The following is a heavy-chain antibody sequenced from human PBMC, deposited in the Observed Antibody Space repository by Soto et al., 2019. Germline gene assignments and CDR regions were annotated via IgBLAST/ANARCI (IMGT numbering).Heavy chain of an antibody. CDR3: AKDWGRPYVPGPFDY. CDR1: GFTFSSYG. CDR2: ISYDGSNK. V-gene: IGHV3-30*18. Sequence: GGSLRLSCAASGFTFSSYGMHWVRQAPGKGLEWVAVISYDGSNKYYADSVKGRFTISRDNSKNTLYLQMNSLRAEDTAVYYCAKDWGRPYVPGPFDYWGQGTLVTVSS. J-gene: IGHJ4*02. D-gene: IGHD3-16*01.